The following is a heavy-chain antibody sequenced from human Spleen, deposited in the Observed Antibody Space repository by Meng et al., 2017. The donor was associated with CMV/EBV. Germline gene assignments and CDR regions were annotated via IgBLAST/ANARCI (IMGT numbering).Heavy chain of an antibody. J-gene: IGHJ6*02. CDR1: GYTFTGYY. D-gene: IGHD3-3*01. Sequence: ASVKVSCKASGYTFTGYYMHWVRQAPGQGLEWMGRFNPNSGTKNYAQTFQGRVTMTRDTSITTAYMELSRLRSDDTAVYYCARDLRPGTTIFGVRSVHYGMDVWGQGTTVTVSS. CDR3: ARDLRPGTTIFGVRSVHYGMDV. V-gene: IGHV1-2*02. CDR2: FNPNSGTK.